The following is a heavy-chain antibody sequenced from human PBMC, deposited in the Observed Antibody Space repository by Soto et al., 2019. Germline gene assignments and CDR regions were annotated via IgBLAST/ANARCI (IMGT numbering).Heavy chain of an antibody. CDR3: AKVVRDILTGYYDYYYGMDV. Sequence: GGSLRLSCAASGFTFSSYGMHWVRQAPGKGLEWVAVISYDGSNKYYADSVKGRFTISRDNSKNTLYLQMNSLRAEDTAVYYCAKVVRDILTGYYDYYYGMDVWGQGTTVTVSS. J-gene: IGHJ6*02. V-gene: IGHV3-30*18. D-gene: IGHD3-9*01. CDR1: GFTFSSYG. CDR2: ISYDGSNK.